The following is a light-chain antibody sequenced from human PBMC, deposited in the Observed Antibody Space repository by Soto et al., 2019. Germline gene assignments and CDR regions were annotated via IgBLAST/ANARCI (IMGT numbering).Light chain of an antibody. J-gene: IGLJ1*01. Sequence: QSVLSQPASVSGSPGQSITISCTGTSSDVGGYKYVSWYQHQPGKAPKLIIYEVSNRPSGVSNRFSGSKSGNTASLTISGIQTEDAADYYCGSITSSSTSVFGTGTKVTVL. CDR2: EVS. V-gene: IGLV2-14*01. CDR3: GSITSSSTSV. CDR1: SSDVGGYKY.